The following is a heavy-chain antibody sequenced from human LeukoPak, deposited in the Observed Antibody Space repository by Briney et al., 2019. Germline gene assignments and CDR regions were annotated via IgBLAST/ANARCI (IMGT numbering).Heavy chain of an antibody. CDR1: GFTVSSNY. CDR2: IYSGGST. Sequence: PGGSLRLSCAASGFTVSSNYMSWVRQAPGKGLEWVSVIYSGGSTYYADSVKGRFTISRDNSKNTLYLQMNSLRAEDTAVYYCASGSLWFGELFFQHWGQGTLVTVSS. CDR3: ASGSLWFGELFFQH. D-gene: IGHD3-10*01. V-gene: IGHV3-66*01. J-gene: IGHJ1*01.